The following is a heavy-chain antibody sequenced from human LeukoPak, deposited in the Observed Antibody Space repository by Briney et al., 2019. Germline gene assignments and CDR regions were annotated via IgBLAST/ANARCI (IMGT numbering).Heavy chain of an antibody. CDR3: AKGAIEGPCDY. CDR1: GFSFSDYG. J-gene: IGHJ4*02. Sequence: GRSLRLSCAASGFSFSDYGMYWVRQAPGKGLEWVAVITYDGSKKYYADSVKGRFTISRDNSKNTLYLQMNSLRAEDTAVYYCAKGAIEGPCDYWGQGTLVTVSS. V-gene: IGHV3-30*18. D-gene: IGHD1-26*01. CDR2: ITYDGSKK.